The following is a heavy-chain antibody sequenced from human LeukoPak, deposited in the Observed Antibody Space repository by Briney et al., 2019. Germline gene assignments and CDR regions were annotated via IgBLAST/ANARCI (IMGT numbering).Heavy chain of an antibody. V-gene: IGHV4-59*08. Sequence: PSGTLSLTCTVSGGSISSYYWSWIRQPPGKGLEWIGCIYYSGSTDYNPSLKSRVTISVDTSKNQFSLKPSSVTAADTAVYYCARGPNYPSPSPFDYWGQGTLVTVSS. J-gene: IGHJ4*02. D-gene: IGHD5-24*01. CDR1: GGSISSYY. CDR3: ARGPNYPSPSPFDY. CDR2: IYYSGST.